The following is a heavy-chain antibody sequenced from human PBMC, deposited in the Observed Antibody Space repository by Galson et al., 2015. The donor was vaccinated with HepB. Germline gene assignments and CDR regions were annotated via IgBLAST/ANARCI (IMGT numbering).Heavy chain of an antibody. CDR2: ISYDKTSK. D-gene: IGHD2-21*02. Sequence: LRLSCAASGFTFSSYAMHWVRQAPGKGLEWVAVISYDKTSKYYADSVKDRFTISRDNSKNTLTLQMNSLRAEDTALYYCAGDFYTYCGGDCSLAYWGQGTLVTVSS. V-gene: IGHV3-30*04. CDR1: GFTFSSYA. J-gene: IGHJ4*02. CDR3: AGDFYTYCGGDCSLAY.